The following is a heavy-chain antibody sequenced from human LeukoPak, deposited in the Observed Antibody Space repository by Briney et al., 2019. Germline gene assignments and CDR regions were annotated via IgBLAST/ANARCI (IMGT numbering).Heavy chain of an antibody. V-gene: IGHV3-23*01. J-gene: IGHJ5*02. CDR1: GFTFRNYA. D-gene: IGHD3-16*02. CDR2: VNTNGGST. CDR3: VREDFAYVSETYRYWFDP. Sequence: GGSLRLSCAASGFTFRNYAMNWVRQAPGKGLEWVSTVNTNGGSTYYAASVKGRFTVSRDNSANTLSLQMNSLTVADTAIYYCVREDFAYVSETYRYWFDPWGQGTLVTVSS.